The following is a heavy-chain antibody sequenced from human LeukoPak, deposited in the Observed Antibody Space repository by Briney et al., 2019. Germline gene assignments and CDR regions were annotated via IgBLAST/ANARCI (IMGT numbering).Heavy chain of an antibody. D-gene: IGHD3-3*01. CDR3: ATRVVIPYYFDY. Sequence: GGSLRLSCAASGFTFTSYSMNWVRQAPGKGLEWVSTISGGGGSAYYADSVKGRFTISRDNSKNTLYLQMNSLRADDTAVYYCATRVVIPYYFDYWGQGTLVTVSS. CDR1: GFTFTSYS. V-gene: IGHV3-23*01. CDR2: ISGGGGSA. J-gene: IGHJ4*02.